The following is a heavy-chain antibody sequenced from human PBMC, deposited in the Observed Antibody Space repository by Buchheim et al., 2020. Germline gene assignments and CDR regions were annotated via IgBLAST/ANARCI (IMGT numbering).Heavy chain of an antibody. D-gene: IGHD1-26*01. CDR2: IYYSGST. J-gene: IGHJ5*02. CDR3: ARDQRGIVGARGWFDP. V-gene: IGHV4-59*01. Sequence: QVQLQESGPGLVKPSETLSLTCTVSGGSIRNYYWSWIRQPPGKGLEWIGCIYYSGSTNYNPSLKSRVTISVDTSKNHFSLKLRSVTAADTAVYYCARDQRGIVGARGWFDPWGQGTL. CDR1: GGSIRNYY.